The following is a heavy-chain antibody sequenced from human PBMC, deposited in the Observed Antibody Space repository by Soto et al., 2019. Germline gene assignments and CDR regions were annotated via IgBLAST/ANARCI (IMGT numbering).Heavy chain of an antibody. CDR2: ISWNSGSI. D-gene: IGHD1-26*01. Sequence: EVQLVESGGGLVQPGRSLRLSCAASGFTFDDYALHWVRQAPGKGLKWVSGISWNSGSIGYADSVKGRFTISRDNAKHYLYLQMNSLRAEHTALYYCGKDDAKWELIENWGQGTLVTVSS. J-gene: IGHJ4*02. V-gene: IGHV3-9*01. CDR3: GKDDAKWELIEN. CDR1: GFTFDDYA.